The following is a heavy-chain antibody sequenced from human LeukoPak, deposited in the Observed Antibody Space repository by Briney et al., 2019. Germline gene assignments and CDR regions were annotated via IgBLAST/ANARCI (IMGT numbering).Heavy chain of an antibody. CDR2: IYHSGST. CDR3: ARVEHGYGPSWFDP. D-gene: IGHD3-10*01. CDR1: GGSISSGGYS. Sequence: PSETLSLTCTVSGGSISSGGYSWSWIRQPPGKGLEWIGYIYHSGSTYYNPSLKSRVTISVDRSKNQFSLKLNSVTAADTAVYYCARVEHGYGPSWFDPWGQGTLVTVSS. J-gene: IGHJ5*02. V-gene: IGHV4-30-2*01.